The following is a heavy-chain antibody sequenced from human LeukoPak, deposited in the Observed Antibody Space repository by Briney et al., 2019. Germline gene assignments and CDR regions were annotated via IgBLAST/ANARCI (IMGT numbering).Heavy chain of an antibody. CDR2: ISAYNGNT. CDR3: ARDDTAMALDY. Sequence: ASVKVSCKASGYTFSDYYIHWVRQAPGQGLEWMGWISAYNGNTNYAQKLQGRVTMTTDTSTSTAYMELRSLRSDDTAVYYCARDDTAMALDYWGQGTLVTVSS. V-gene: IGHV1-18*04. J-gene: IGHJ4*02. CDR1: GYTFSDYY. D-gene: IGHD5-18*01.